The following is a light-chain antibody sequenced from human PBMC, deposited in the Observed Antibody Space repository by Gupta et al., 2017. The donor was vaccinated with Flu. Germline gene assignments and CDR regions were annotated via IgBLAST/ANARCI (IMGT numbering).Light chain of an antibody. V-gene: IGKV1-8*01. CDR2: AAS. CDR1: QGISSY. Sequence: AIRMTQSPSSFSASTGDRVTITCRASQGISSYLAWYQQKPGKAPKLLIYAASTLQSGVPSGFSGSGSGTDFTLTISGLQSEDFATYYCEQYYSYPLTFGGGTKVEIK. J-gene: IGKJ4*01. CDR3: EQYYSYPLT.